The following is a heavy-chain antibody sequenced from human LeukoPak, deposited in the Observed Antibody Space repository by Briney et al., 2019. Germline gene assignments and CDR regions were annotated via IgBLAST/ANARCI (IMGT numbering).Heavy chain of an antibody. Sequence: PGGSLRLSCAASGFTFSSYGMSWVRQAPGKGLEWVSAISGSGGSTYYADSVKGRFTISRDNSKNTLYLQMNSLRAEDTAVYYCAKADYGDHLTPYYYYMDVWGKGTTVTISS. CDR3: AKADYGDHLTPYYYYMDV. D-gene: IGHD4-17*01. V-gene: IGHV3-23*01. CDR2: ISGSGGST. J-gene: IGHJ6*03. CDR1: GFTFSSYG.